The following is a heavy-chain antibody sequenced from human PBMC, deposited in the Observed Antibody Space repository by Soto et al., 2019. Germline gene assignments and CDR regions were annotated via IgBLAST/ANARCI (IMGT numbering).Heavy chain of an antibody. J-gene: IGHJ3*02. Sequence: PGGSLRLSCAASGFTFSNAWMSWVRQAPGKGLEWVGRIKSKTDGGTTDYAAPVKGRFTISRDDSKNTLYLQMNSLKTEDTAVYYCTTGFGYYDSSDYFFMLANAFDIWGQGTMVTVSS. CDR1: GFTFSNAW. CDR3: TTGFGYYDSSDYFFMLANAFDI. CDR2: IKSKTDGGTT. V-gene: IGHV3-15*01. D-gene: IGHD3-22*01.